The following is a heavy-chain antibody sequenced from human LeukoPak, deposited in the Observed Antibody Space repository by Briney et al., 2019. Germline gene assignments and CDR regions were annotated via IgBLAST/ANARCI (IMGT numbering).Heavy chain of an antibody. CDR2: ISYDGSNK. V-gene: IGHV3-30*03. D-gene: IGHD3-3*01. J-gene: IGHJ4*02. CDR1: GFTFSSYG. CDR3: ARGGRTHYDLWNGSFDY. Sequence: GGSLRLSCAASGFTFSSYGMHWVRQAPGKGLEWVAVISYDGSNKYYADSVKGRFTISRDNSKNTLYLQMNSLRAEDTAVYYCARGGRTHYDLWNGSFDYWGQGTLVTVSS.